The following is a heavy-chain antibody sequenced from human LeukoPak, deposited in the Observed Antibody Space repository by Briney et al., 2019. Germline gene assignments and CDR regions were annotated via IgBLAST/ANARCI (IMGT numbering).Heavy chain of an antibody. V-gene: IGHV3-48*04. D-gene: IGHD5-24*01. CDR2: ISTSSEVI. CDR1: QFSFSAYS. CDR3: ARGQFPRKMDAFDI. J-gene: IGHJ3*02. Sequence: PGGSLRLSCAASQFSFSAYSMNWVRQAPGKGLEWVAYISTSSEVIYYGGSVKGRFTISRDNAQRSLYLQMNSLRAEDTAMYYCARGQFPRKMDAFDIWGQGTMVAVAS.